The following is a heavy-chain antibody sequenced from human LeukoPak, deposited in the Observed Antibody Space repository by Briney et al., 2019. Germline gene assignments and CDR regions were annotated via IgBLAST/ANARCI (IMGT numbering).Heavy chain of an antibody. Sequence: PGGSLRLSCAASGFTFSSYEMNWVRQAPGKGLEWVSYISSSGTTIYYADSVKGRFTISRDNAKHSLYLQMNSLRAEDTAVYYCARRRGYMDVWGKGPTVTVSS. CDR3: ARRRGYMDV. CDR2: ISSSGTTI. D-gene: IGHD5-12*01. CDR1: GFTFSSYE. J-gene: IGHJ6*03. V-gene: IGHV3-48*03.